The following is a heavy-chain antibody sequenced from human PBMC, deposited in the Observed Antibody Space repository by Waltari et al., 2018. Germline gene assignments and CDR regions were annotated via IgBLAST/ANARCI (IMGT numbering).Heavy chain of an antibody. D-gene: IGHD2-15*01. CDR3: VRDVYVVGNMDV. J-gene: IGHJ6*02. CDR2: IDPGKDDT. Sequence: QVQLVQSGAEVKKPGASVKLSCVTSGYSFFNYPMHWVRPAPGQGLEWVGWIDPGKDDTKYSQNVQGRVSISGDTFASTLYLDLSSLRSEDTAVYYCVRDVYVVGNMDVWGRGTMVTVSS. CDR1: GYSFFNYP. V-gene: IGHV1-3*01.